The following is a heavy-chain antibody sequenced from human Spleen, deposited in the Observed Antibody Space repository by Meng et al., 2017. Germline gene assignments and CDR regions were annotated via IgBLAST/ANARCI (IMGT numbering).Heavy chain of an antibody. J-gene: IGHJ3*01. CDR2: ISSSGSTI. CDR1: GFTFSSYE. CDR3: AKRVSLVITWAFDV. V-gene: IGHV3-48*03. D-gene: IGHD3-16*01. Sequence: GESLKISCAASGFTFSSYEMNWVRQAPGKGLEWVSYISSSGSTIYYADSVKGRFTISRDNAKNSLYLQMNSLRAEDTAVYYCAKRVSLVITWAFDVWGQGTMVTVSS.